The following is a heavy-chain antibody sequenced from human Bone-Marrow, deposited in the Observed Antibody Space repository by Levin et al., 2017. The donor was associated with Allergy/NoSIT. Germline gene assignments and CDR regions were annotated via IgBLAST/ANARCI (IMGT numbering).Heavy chain of an antibody. V-gene: IGHV3-48*04. CDR3: ARGNSMIEVVSIDAFDI. CDR1: GFTFRTYS. J-gene: IGHJ3*02. D-gene: IGHD3-22*01. CDR2: ISRSGGTI. Sequence: GGSLRLSCAASGFTFRTYSMNWVRQAPGKGLEWVSYISRSGGTIFYADSVKGRFTISRDNAKNSLFLQMNSLRAEDTALYYCARGNSMIEVVSIDAFDIWGQGTLVTVSS.